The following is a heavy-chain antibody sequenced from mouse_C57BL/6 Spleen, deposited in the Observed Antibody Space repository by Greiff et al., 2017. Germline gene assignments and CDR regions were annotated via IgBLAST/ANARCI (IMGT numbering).Heavy chain of an antibody. CDR1: GYTFTSYW. Sequence: QVQLQQPGAELVKPGASVKMSCKASGYTFTSYWITWVKQRPGQGLEWIGDIYPGSGSTNYNEKFKGKATLTVDKSSSTAYMQLSSLTSEDSAVYYCARMYSAMDYWGQGTSVTVSS. D-gene: IGHD2-12*01. V-gene: IGHV1-55*01. CDR2: IYPGSGST. J-gene: IGHJ4*01. CDR3: ARMYSAMDY.